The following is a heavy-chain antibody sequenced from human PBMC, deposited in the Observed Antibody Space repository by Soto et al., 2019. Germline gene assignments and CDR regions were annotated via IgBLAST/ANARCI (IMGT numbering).Heavy chain of an antibody. Sequence: EVELLESGGGLVQPGGSLRLSCAASGFIFSNYAMFWVRQAPGKGLDGVSTIYAGGTTTHYAESVKGRFTISRDNSNKRLYLQLNSLRAEDTAVYFCAKDLIRGDGYVDFDYLGQGTLVTGSS. J-gene: IGHJ4*02. D-gene: IGHD3-10*01. CDR2: IYAGGTTT. CDR3: AKDLIRGDGYVDFDY. V-gene: IGHV3-23*03. CDR1: GFIFSNYA.